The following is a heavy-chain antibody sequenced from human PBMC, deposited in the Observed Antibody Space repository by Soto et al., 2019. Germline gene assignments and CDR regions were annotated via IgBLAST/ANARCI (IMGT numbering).Heavy chain of an antibody. J-gene: IGHJ4*02. D-gene: IGHD2-8*01. CDR1: GFSISSYY. V-gene: IGHV4-59*08. CDR2: IYYSGST. Sequence: SETLSLTCTFSGFSISSYYWSWLRPPPGKGLEWIGYIYYSGSTNYNTSLKSRVTIRVTTSKNHLSLNLNSVTASDRAVYFCVSQRTSVLTQAYFDYWGQGALVNVSS. CDR3: VSQRTSVLTQAYFDY.